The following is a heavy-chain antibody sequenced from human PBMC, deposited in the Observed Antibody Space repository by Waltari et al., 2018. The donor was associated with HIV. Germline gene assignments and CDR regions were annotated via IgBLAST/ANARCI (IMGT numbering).Heavy chain of an antibody. V-gene: IGHV3-21*01. D-gene: IGHD5-18*01. Sequence: EVQLVESGGGLVKPGGSLRLSCAASGFTFSSYSMNWVRQAPGKVREWVSAFSSSSVYIYYADSVKATFTISRDNAKNSLDLQMNSLRAEDTAVYYCARESGNRDTAMVLFDYWGQGTLVTVSS. CDR1: GFTFSSYS. J-gene: IGHJ4*02. CDR3: ARESGNRDTAMVLFDY. CDR2: FSSSSVYI.